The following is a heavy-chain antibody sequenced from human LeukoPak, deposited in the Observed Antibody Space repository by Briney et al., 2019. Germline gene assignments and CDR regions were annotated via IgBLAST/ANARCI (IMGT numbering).Heavy chain of an antibody. CDR2: IKQDGTSK. D-gene: IGHD2-21*01. Sequence: PGGSLRLSCAASGFTFSRSWMGWVRQAPRKGLEWVANIKQDGTSKYYVDSVMGRFTISGDNAENSVYLQMNSLSAGDTAVYYCARHGDYCFDLWGPGTRVTVSS. CDR3: ARHGDYCFDL. V-gene: IGHV3-7*02. J-gene: IGHJ4*02. CDR1: GFTFSRSW.